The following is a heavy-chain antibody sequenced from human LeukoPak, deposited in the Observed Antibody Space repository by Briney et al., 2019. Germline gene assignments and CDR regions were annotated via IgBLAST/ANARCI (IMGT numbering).Heavy chain of an antibody. CDR3: ARGPRDQTWFDP. V-gene: IGHV4-59*01. D-gene: IGHD2-2*01. J-gene: IGHJ5*02. Sequence: SETLSLTCTASGGSISSYHWNWIRQPPGKGLEWIGYIYYSGSTNYNPSLRSRVTISVDTSKNQFSLKVSSVTAADTAVYYCARGPRDQTWFDPWGQGTRVTVSS. CDR2: IYYSGST. CDR1: GGSISSYH.